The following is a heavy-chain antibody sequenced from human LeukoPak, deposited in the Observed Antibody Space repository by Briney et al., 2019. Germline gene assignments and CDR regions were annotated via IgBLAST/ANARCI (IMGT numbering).Heavy chain of an antibody. CDR1: GGCFSGYY. CDR2: INHSGST. V-gene: IGHV4-34*01. CDR3: ARVNVGYNYTGDY. Sequence: SETLSLTCAVYGGCFSGYYWCWIRQPPGKGLEWIGEINHSGSTNYNPSLKSRVTISVDTSKNQFSLKLSSVTAADTAVYYCARVNVGYNYTGDYWGQGTLVTVSS. D-gene: IGHD5-24*01. J-gene: IGHJ4*02.